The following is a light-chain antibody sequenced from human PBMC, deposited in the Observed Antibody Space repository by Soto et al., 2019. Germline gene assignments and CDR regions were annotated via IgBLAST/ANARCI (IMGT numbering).Light chain of an antibody. CDR1: QSISSY. CDR2: AAS. J-gene: IGKJ1*01. Sequence: DIQMTQSPSSLSASVGARVTITCRASQSISSYLNWYQQKPAKAPKLLIYAASSLQSGVPSRFSGSGSGTDFTLTISSLQPEDFATYYCQQSYSTPWTVGQGTMVEIK. CDR3: QQSYSTPWT. V-gene: IGKV1-39*01.